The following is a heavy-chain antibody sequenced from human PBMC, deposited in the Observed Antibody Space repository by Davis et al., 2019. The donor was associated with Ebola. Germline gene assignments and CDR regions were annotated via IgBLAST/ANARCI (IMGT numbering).Heavy chain of an antibody. J-gene: IGHJ5*02. Sequence: GESLKISCAASGFTFSSYGMHWVRQAPGKGLEWVAVISYDGSNKYYADSVKGRFTISRDNSKNTLYLQMNSLRAEDTAVYYCAKDQVDVDTDHLWGQGTLVTVSS. D-gene: IGHD5-18*01. V-gene: IGHV3-30*18. CDR2: ISYDGSNK. CDR3: AKDQVDVDTDHL. CDR1: GFTFSSYG.